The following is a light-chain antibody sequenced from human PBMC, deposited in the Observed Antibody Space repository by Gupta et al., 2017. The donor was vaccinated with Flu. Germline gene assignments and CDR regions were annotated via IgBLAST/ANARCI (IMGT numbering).Light chain of an antibody. CDR1: SSDIGGYNY. J-gene: IGLJ3*02. Sequence: QPALTQPASVAGSPGQSITNHCPGTSSDIGGYNYVAWYKQHPGKAPTLMIYDVPNRRSGGSNRFFGAKSRNTASLIIAGLQADDEEDYFCGSDTSSSTWVFGGGTKLTVL. CDR2: DVP. V-gene: IGLV2-14*03. CDR3: GSDTSSSTWV.